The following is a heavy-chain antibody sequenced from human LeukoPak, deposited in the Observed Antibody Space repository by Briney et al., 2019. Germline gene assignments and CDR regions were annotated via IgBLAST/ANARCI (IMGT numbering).Heavy chain of an antibody. CDR2: INPNSGVT. V-gene: IGHV1-2*02. J-gene: IGHJ4*02. CDR3: ARLPSSGGRYKDY. D-gene: IGHD3-16*01. CDR1: GYTFTAYY. Sequence: GASVKVSCKASGYTFTAYYMHWVRQAPGQGLEWMGWINPNSGVTRYSEKFQGRVTMTRDTFISTAYMELSRLRSDDTAVYCCARLPSSGGRYKDYWGQGTLVTVSS.